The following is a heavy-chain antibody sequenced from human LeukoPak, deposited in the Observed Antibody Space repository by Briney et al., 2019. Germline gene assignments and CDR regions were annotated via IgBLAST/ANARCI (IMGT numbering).Heavy chain of an antibody. CDR1: GFTFSSYA. D-gene: IGHD2-2*02. CDR2: ISGSGVST. Sequence: PGGSLRLSCAASGFTFSSYAMSWVRQAPGKGLEWVSAISGSGVSTYYADSVKGRSTISRDKSKNTLYLQMNSLRAEDTAVYYCAGYNCSSTTCYTGGFDYWGQGTLVTVSS. CDR3: AGYNCSSTTCYTGGFDY. V-gene: IGHV3-23*01. J-gene: IGHJ4*02.